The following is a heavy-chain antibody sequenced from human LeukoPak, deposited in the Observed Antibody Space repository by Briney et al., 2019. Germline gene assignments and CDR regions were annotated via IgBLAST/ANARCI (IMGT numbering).Heavy chain of an antibody. D-gene: IGHD2-2*01. CDR1: DGSISSGDYY. V-gene: IGHV4-30-4*08. CDR2: IYYSGST. CDR3: ARTQLLSPTYYYYYMDV. J-gene: IGHJ6*03. Sequence: SQTLSLTCTVSDGSISSGDYYWSWIRQPPGKGLEWIGYIYYSGSTYYNPSLKSRVTISVDTSKNQFSLKLSSVTAADTAVYYCARTQLLSPTYYYYYMDVWGKGTTVTVSS.